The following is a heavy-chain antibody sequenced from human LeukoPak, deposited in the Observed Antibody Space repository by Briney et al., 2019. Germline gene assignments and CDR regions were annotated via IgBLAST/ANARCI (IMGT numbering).Heavy chain of an antibody. CDR2: ISNSGGNT. CDR1: GFTFVSYV. J-gene: IGHJ4*02. V-gene: IGHV3-23*01. D-gene: IGHD2-2*01. CDR3: AKDDSEVEPAHFDH. Sequence: GGSLRLSCAASGFTFVSYVMSWVRQAPGKGLEWVSTISNSGGNTYYAGSVKGRFTISRDNSKKTLYLQMSSLRAEDTAVYYCAKDDSEVEPAHFDHWGQGILVTVSS.